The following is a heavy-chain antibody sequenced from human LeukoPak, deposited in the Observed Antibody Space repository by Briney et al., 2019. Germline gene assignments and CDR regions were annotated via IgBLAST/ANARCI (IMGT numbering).Heavy chain of an antibody. V-gene: IGHV3-7*04. Sequence: GGSLRLSCAVSRFTFSSYWMSWVRQAPGKGLEWVANIKQDGSEKYYVDSVRGRFTISRDNAKNSLYLQMNSLRAEDTAVYYCARGRWLQFIYWGQGTLVTVSP. CDR2: IKQDGSEK. D-gene: IGHD5-24*01. CDR1: RFTFSSYW. CDR3: ARGRWLQFIY. J-gene: IGHJ4*02.